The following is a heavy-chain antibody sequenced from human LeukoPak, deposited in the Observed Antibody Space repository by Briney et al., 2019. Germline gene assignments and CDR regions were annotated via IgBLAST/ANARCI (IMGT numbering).Heavy chain of an antibody. Sequence: PGRTLRLSCAASGFAFNDYGMLWFLQTPARGLQWLTLLSNDGRSAYYADSVRGRFTISRDNSKNTVYLQIYSLRVEDTGVYYCAKQGSLSVTGADYWGQGTLVTVSS. CDR3: AKQGSLSVTGADY. CDR2: LSNDGRSA. D-gene: IGHD2-8*02. CDR1: GFAFNDYG. J-gene: IGHJ4*02. V-gene: IGHV3-30*18.